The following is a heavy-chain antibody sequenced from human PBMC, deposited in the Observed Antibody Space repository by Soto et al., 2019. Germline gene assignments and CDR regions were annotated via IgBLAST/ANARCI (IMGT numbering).Heavy chain of an antibody. J-gene: IGHJ4*02. Sequence: QVHLQESGPGLVKPSETLSLTCTVSGGSISSYYWSWIRQPPGKGLEWIGYIYYSGRTNYNPSLKCRVTISVHTSKNQFSLKLTSVTAADTAVYYCARHPTVTQYYFDYWGQGTLVTVSS. CDR3: ARHPTVTQYYFDY. CDR2: IYYSGRT. CDR1: GGSISSYY. D-gene: IGHD4-17*01. V-gene: IGHV4-59*08.